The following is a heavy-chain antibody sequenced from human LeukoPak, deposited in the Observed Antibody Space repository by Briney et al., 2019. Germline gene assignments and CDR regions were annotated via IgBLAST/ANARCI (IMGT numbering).Heavy chain of an antibody. D-gene: IGHD1-7*01. V-gene: IGHV4-34*01. CDR2: INHSGST. CDR1: GGSFSGYY. J-gene: IGHJ5*02. Sequence: SETLSLTCAVYGGSFSGYYWSWIRQPPGKGLEWIGEINHSGSTNYNPSLKSRVTISVGTSKNQFSLKLSSVTAADTAVYYCARAWYNWNYSNRFDPWGQGTLVTVSS. CDR3: ARAWYNWNYSNRFDP.